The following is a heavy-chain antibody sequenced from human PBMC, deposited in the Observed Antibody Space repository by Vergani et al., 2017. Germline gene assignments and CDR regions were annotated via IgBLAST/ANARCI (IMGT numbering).Heavy chain of an antibody. CDR2: IHHSGDT. CDR3: ARHRGSGGFFPSSYFYGMDV. J-gene: IGHJ6*02. V-gene: IGHV4-38-2*01. Sequence: QVQLQESGPGLVKPSETLTLTCDVSDSSIMTNPYWGWFRQSPGKGLEWIGCIHHSGDTHYNSSLKSRVSSSIVSSSKFSLSLTSVTAADPAIYYCARHRGSGGFFPSSYFYGMDVWGHGTTVTVSS. D-gene: IGHD3-10*01. CDR1: DSSIMTNPY.